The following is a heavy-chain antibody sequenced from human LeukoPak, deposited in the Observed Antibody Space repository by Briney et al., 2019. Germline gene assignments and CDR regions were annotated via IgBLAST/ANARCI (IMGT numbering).Heavy chain of an antibody. V-gene: IGHV3-23*01. J-gene: IGHJ4*02. Sequence: GGSLRLSCAASGFTFSSYAMSWVRQAPGKGLEWVSAISGSGGSTYYADSVKGRFTISRDNSKNTLYLQMKSLRAEDTAVYYCTQEPLYCGGDCYEPFDYWGQGTLVTVSS. CDR1: GFTFSSYA. CDR2: ISGSGGST. D-gene: IGHD2-21*02. CDR3: TQEPLYCGGDCYEPFDY.